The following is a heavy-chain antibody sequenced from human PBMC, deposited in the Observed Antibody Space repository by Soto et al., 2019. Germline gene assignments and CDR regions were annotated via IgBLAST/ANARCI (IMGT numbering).Heavy chain of an antibody. CDR2: INTDGGSS. J-gene: IGHJ3*02. CDR1: GFTFSGHW. Sequence: EVQLVESGGDVVQPGGSLRLSCAASGFTFSGHWMHWVRQVPGKGLEWVSRINTDGGSSAHADSVKGRFTISRDNAKNTLYLQRHGLRADDTAVYYCAREAGYCSRTSCYRRAFDTWGQGTTVTVSS. D-gene: IGHD2-2*01. V-gene: IGHV3-74*03. CDR3: AREAGYCSRTSCYRRAFDT.